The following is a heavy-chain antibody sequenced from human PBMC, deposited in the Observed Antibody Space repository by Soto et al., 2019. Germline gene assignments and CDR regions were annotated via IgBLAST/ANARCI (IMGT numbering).Heavy chain of an antibody. V-gene: IGHV3-23*01. Sequence: EGSLRLSCAASGFTFSSYAMTWVRQAPGKGLEWVSEIGNSGATTYYADSVKGRFTISRDNSNNTLYLQMNRLRAEDTAVYYCAKVVDSRSDYCGQGT. CDR1: GFTFSSYA. D-gene: IGHD3-22*01. J-gene: IGHJ4*02. CDR3: AKVVDSRSDY. CDR2: IGNSGATT.